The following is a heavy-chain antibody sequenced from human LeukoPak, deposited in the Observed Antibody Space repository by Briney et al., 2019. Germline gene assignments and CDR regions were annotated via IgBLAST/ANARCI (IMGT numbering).Heavy chain of an antibody. CDR1: GFTFSSYE. Sequence: GGSLRLSCTASGFTFSSYEMNWVRQAPGKGLEWVSHISSSGTIIYYADSVKGRFTISRDNAKNSLYLQMNSLRAEDTAVYYCARAMTSWGQGTLVTVSS. CDR3: ARAMTS. V-gene: IGHV3-48*03. CDR2: ISSSGTII. D-gene: IGHD4-11*01. J-gene: IGHJ4*02.